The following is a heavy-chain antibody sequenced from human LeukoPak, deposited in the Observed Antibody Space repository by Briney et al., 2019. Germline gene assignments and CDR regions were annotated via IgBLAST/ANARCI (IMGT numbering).Heavy chain of an antibody. CDR1: GYTFTSYY. CDR2: INPSAGTT. D-gene: IGHD1-26*01. CDR3: ARDHSGSQHWFDP. J-gene: IGHJ5*02. V-gene: IGHV1-46*01. Sequence: ASMKGSCKASGYTFTSYYMHSVRQAPGQGLAWMGVINPSAGTTSYAQKFQGRVTMTKDTSTNTVYMELSSLRSDDTAVYYCARDHSGSQHWFDPWGQGTLVSVSS.